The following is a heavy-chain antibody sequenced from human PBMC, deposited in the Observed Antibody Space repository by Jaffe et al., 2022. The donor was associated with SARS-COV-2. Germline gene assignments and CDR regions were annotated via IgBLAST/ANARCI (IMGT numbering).Heavy chain of an antibody. CDR1: GFTFSSYA. D-gene: IGHD6-13*01. CDR3: ARGGYIAAAGLDY. V-gene: IGHV3-30*04. Sequence: QVQLVESGGGVVQPGRSLRLSCAASGFTFSSYAMHWVRQAPGKGLEWVAVISYDGSNKYYADSVKGRFTISRDNSKNTLYLQMNSLRAEDTAVYYCARGGYIAAAGLDYWGQGTLVTVSS. CDR2: ISYDGSNK. J-gene: IGHJ4*02.